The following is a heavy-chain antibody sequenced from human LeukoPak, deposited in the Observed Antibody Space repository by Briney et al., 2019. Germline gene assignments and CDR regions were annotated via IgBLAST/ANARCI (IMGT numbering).Heavy chain of an antibody. CDR1: GDXIASSGYY. CDR3: ARGFGYSFGYIGY. CDR2: IYYSGTT. J-gene: IGHJ4*02. D-gene: IGHD5-18*01. V-gene: IGHV4-39*07. Sequence: PSETLSLTCTVSGDXIASSGYYWSWVRQPPGKGLEWIATIYYSGTTYYNAPLKSRVTISVDTSKNQFSLKLTSVTAADTAVYYCARGFGYSFGYIGYWGQGTLVTVSS.